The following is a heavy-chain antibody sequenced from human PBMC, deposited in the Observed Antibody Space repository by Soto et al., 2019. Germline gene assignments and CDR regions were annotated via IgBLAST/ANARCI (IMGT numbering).Heavy chain of an antibody. D-gene: IGHD3-22*01. Sequence: GGSPRLSCAASGFRFRNAWINWVRQAPGKGLEWVGRIKSKTDGGTADFAAPVKGRFAISRDDSKNTVYLQMNSLKTEDTAVYYCTTDSYSTIIVVRFDYWGHGTLVTVSS. J-gene: IGHJ4*01. V-gene: IGHV3-15*07. CDR3: TTDSYSTIIVVRFDY. CDR2: IKSKTDGGTA. CDR1: GFRFRNAW.